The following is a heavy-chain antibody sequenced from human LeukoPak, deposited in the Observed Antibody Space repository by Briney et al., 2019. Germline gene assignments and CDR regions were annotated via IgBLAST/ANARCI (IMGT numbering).Heavy chain of an antibody. J-gene: IGHJ4*02. CDR1: GGSISNYY. D-gene: IGHD6-6*01. CDR3: ARAGQFIAARPITFDY. Sequence: SETLSLTCTVSGGSISNYYWSWIRQPPGKGLEWIGYIYYSGSTNHNPSLKSRVTISVDTSKDQFSLKLTSVTAADTAVYFCARAGQFIAARPITFDYWGQGTLVTVSS. V-gene: IGHV4-59*01. CDR2: IYYSGST.